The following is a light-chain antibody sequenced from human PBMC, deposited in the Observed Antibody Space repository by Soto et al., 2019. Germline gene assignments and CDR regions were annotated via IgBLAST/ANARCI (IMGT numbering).Light chain of an antibody. J-gene: IGKJ1*01. CDR3: QQYGTSPRT. CDR1: QSIFSNY. CDR2: GAS. V-gene: IGKV3-20*01. Sequence: EVMLTQSPGTLSLSPGERATLSCRASQSIFSNYLAWYQQKSGQAPRLLIYGASNRATGIPDRFSGSGSGTDLTLTISRLEPEDFEVYYCQQYGTSPRTFGQGTKVEFK.